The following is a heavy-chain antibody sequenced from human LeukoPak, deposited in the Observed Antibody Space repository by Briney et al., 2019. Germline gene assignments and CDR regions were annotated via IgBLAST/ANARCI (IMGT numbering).Heavy chain of an antibody. CDR1: GYTFTSYY. V-gene: IGHV1-2*02. Sequence: ASVKVSCKASGYTFTSYYMHWVRQAPGQGLEWMGWINPNSGGTNYAQKFQGRVTMTRDTSISTAYMELSRLRSDDTAVYYCARNPLQWLVLYYFDYWGQGTLVTVSS. J-gene: IGHJ4*02. CDR3: ARNPLQWLVLYYFDY. D-gene: IGHD6-19*01. CDR2: INPNSGGT.